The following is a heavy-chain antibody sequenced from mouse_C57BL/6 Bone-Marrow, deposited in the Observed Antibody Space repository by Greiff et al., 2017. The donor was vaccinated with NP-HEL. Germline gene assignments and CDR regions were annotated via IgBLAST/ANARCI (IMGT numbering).Heavy chain of an antibody. Sequence: EVQLQQSGAELVRPGASVKSSCTASGFNIKDDYMHWVKQRPEQGLEWIGWIDPENGDTEYASKFQGKATITADTSSNTAYLQLSSLTSEDTAVYYCTNGYDGYWGQGTTLTVSS. V-gene: IGHV14-4*01. CDR1: GFNIKDDY. CDR2: IDPENGDT. CDR3: TNGYDGY. J-gene: IGHJ2*01. D-gene: IGHD2-2*01.